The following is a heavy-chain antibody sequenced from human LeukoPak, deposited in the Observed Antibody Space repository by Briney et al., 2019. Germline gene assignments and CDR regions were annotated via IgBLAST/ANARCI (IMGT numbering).Heavy chain of an antibody. J-gene: IGHJ4*02. CDR3: ARHNSNTYDYY. Sequence: PGESLKISCKGSGYSFSNYWIGWVRQMPGKGLEWMGIIYPTDSDTRYSPSFQGQVTISADKSLSTAYLQWSSLKASDTAIYYCARHNSNTYDYYWGQGTLVTVSS. D-gene: IGHD5-12*01. CDR1: GYSFSNYW. V-gene: IGHV5-51*01. CDR2: IYPTDSDT.